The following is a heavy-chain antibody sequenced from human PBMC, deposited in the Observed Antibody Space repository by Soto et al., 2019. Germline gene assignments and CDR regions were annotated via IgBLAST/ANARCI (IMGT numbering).Heavy chain of an antibody. CDR2: SSGRGGST. J-gene: IGHJ4*01. CDR3: AKADVVYYGCDY. Sequence: SVGLSCTAAGFACSRHAMCLVGQAAGKGLEWGRASSGRGGSTYYADSVKGRFTIARDNSKNTLYLQMNSLRAEDTAVYYWAKADVVYYGCDYWGHVTLVTVSS. CDR1: GFACSRHA. D-gene: IGHD3-16*01. V-gene: IGHV3-23*01.